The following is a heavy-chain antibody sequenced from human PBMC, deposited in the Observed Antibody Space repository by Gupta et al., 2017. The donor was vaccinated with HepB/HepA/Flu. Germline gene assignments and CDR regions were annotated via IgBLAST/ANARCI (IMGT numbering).Heavy chain of an antibody. CDR2: ILHDGSNK. CDR1: GFTFSNSG. J-gene: IGHJ4*02. D-gene: IGHD3-10*01. V-gene: IGHV3-30*03. CDR3: ARAGAYGNYFDY. Sequence: QVQLVESGGGVVQPGRSLRLSCTASGFTFSNSGMHWGRQAPGKGLEWVAVILHDGSNKDYEDSMKGRFTISRDNSKNTLYLQMNSLRVEDTAVYYCARAGAYGNYFDYWGQGTLVTVSS.